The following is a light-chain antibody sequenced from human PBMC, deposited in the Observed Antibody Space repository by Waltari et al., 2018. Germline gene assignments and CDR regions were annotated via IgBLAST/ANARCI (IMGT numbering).Light chain of an antibody. V-gene: IGLV2-23*02. CDR1: SSDVGSYNL. CDR3: CSYAGSYSFFYV. Sequence: QSALTQPASVSGSPGQSITISCTGTSSDVGSYNLVSWYQQHPGKAPTVMLYEVSKRPSGVSNRFAGSKSGNTASLTISGLQAEDEADDYCCSYAGSYSFFYVFGTGTKVTVL. J-gene: IGLJ1*01. CDR2: EVS.